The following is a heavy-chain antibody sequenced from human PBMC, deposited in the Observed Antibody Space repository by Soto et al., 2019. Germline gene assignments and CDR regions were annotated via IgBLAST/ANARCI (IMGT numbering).Heavy chain of an antibody. V-gene: IGHV5-10-1*01. J-gene: IGHJ4*02. Sequence: LGESLKISCKGSGYSFTSYWISWVRQMPGKGLEWMGRIDRSDSYTNYSPSFQGHDTISVDKSISTAYVQWSSLKASDSAIYYCFRGGVTSRTFDYWGQGTLVTVSS. CDR3: FRGGVTSRTFDY. D-gene: IGHD3-16*01. CDR1: GYSFTSYW. CDR2: IDRSDSYT.